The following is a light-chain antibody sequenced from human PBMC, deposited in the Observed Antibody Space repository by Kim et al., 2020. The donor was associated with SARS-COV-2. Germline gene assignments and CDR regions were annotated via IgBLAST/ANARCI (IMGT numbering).Light chain of an antibody. CDR1: QTISKNS. Sequence: SPGDTPTLSCNASQTISKNSLAWYQQKPTQAPRLLIYGASSRATGIPDRFSGSGSGTDFTLTIASLEPEDFAVYFCQQYDDSRGCTFGQGTKLEI. J-gene: IGKJ2*02. CDR3: QQYDDSRGCT. V-gene: IGKV3-20*01. CDR2: GAS.